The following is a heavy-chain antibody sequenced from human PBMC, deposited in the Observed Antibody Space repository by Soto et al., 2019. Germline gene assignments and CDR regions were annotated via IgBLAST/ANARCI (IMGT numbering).Heavy chain of an antibody. D-gene: IGHD3-10*01. CDR3: AREMVRGVGSDY. J-gene: IGHJ4*02. V-gene: IGHV1-18*01. CDR2: ISTYNGNT. CDR1: GYTFTSYG. Sequence: ASVKVSCKASGYTFTSYGISWVRQAPGQGLEWMGWISTYNGNTKYAQKLQGRVTMTTDTSTSTAYMELRNLRSDDTAVFYCAREMVRGVGSDYWGQGTLVTVSS.